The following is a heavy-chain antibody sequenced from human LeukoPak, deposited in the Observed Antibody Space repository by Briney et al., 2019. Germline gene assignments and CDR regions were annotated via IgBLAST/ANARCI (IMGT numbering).Heavy chain of an antibody. V-gene: IGHV3-33*08. CDR1: GFTFSDYG. D-gene: IGHD6-19*01. J-gene: IGHJ2*01. CDR3: AREGVAGTAWYFDL. CDR2: IWYDGSNK. Sequence: GGSLRLSCAASGFTFSDYGMHWVRQAPGKGLEWVAVIWYDGSNKYYADSVKGRFTISRDNSKNTLYLQMNSLRAEDTAVYYCAREGVAGTAWYFDLWGRGTLVTVSS.